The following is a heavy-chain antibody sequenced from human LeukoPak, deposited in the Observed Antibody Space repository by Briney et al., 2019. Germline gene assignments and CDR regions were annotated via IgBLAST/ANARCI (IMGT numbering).Heavy chain of an antibody. Sequence: PGRSLRLSCAASGFTFGSYGMHWVRQAPGKGLEWVAVISYDGSNKYYADSVKGRFTISRDNSKNTLYLQMNSLRAEDTAVYYCAKGVYREFDYWGQGTLVTVSS. CDR1: GFTFGSYG. V-gene: IGHV3-30*18. D-gene: IGHD2-2*01. CDR2: ISYDGSNK. CDR3: AKGVYREFDY. J-gene: IGHJ4*02.